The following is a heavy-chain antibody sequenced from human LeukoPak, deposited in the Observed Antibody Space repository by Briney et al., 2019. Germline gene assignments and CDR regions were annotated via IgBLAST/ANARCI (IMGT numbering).Heavy chain of an antibody. Sequence: SETLSLTCAVYGGSFSGYYWSWIRQPPGKGLEWIGEINHSGSTNYNPSLKSRVTMSVDTSKNQFSLKLSSVTAADTAVYYCARTLRLGELSPSYYFDYWGQGTLVTVSS. V-gene: IGHV4-34*01. D-gene: IGHD3-16*02. CDR1: GGSFSGYY. J-gene: IGHJ4*02. CDR3: ARTLRLGELSPSYYFDY. CDR2: INHSGST.